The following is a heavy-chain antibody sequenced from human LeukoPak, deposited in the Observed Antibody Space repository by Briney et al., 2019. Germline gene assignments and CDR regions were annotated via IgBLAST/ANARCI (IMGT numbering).Heavy chain of an antibody. J-gene: IGHJ4*02. CDR3: ARGPFPYSGSYYGHY. V-gene: IGHV1-18*01. Sequence: GASVKVSCKASGYTFTSYGISWVRQAPGQGLEWMGWISAYNGNTNYAQKFQGRVTITADESTSTAYMELSSLRSEDTAMYYCARGPFPYSGSYYGHYWGQGTLVTVSS. CDR2: ISAYNGNT. CDR1: GYTFTSYG. D-gene: IGHD1-26*01.